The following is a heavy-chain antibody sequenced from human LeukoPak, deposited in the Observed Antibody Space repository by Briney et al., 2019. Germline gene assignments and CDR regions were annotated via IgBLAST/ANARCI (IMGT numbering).Heavy chain of an antibody. CDR3: AKDLEWESTGDFDY. CDR2: IWYDGSNK. D-gene: IGHD1-26*01. J-gene: IGHJ4*02. V-gene: IGHV3-33*06. CDR1: GFTSSSYG. Sequence: PGGSLRLSCAASGFTSSSYGMHWVRQAPGKGLEWVAVIWYDGSNKYYADSVKGRFTISRDNSKNTLYLQMNSLRAEDTAVYYCAKDLEWESTGDFDYWGQGTLVTVSS.